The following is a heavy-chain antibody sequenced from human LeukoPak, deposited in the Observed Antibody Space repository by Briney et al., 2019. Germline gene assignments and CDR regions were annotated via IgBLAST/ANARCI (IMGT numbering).Heavy chain of an antibody. V-gene: IGHV3-53*01. CDR3: AISLMWTGIFDR. J-gene: IGHJ4*02. D-gene: IGHD3/OR15-3a*01. Sequence: GGSLRLSCAASGFTVSSGSMSWVRQTPGKGLEWVSVIYVDGSTYHADSVMGRFTTSRDNSRNTLYLQMNSLRADDTAVYYCAISLMWTGIFDRWGQGSLVSVSS. CDR2: IYVDGST. CDR1: GFTVSSGS.